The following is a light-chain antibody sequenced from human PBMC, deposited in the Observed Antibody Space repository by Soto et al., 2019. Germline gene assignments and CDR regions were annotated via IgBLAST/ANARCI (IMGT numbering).Light chain of an antibody. J-gene: IGKJ2*01. Sequence: DIVMTKSQDSLAVSLGERATINCKSSQSVLYSPNNKNYLAWYQQKPGQPPKLLIYWASTRESGVPDRFSGSGSGTDFTLTISSLQAEDVAVYYCQQYYNVPYTFGQGTKLEIK. CDR2: WAS. V-gene: IGKV4-1*01. CDR3: QQYYNVPYT. CDR1: QSVLYSPNNKNY.